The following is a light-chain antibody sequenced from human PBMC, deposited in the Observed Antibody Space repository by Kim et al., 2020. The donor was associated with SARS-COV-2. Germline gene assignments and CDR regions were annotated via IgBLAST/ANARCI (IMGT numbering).Light chain of an antibody. J-gene: IGLJ3*02. CDR1: SGHSSNI. CDR2: LEGSGSY. Sequence: SVKLTCNLNSGHSSNISAWHQQQPGKAPRYLMKLEGSGSYNKGSGVPDRFSGSSSGAARYLTISNLQSEDEADYYCEAWDTNTRVFGGGTQLTVL. V-gene: IGLV4-60*03. CDR3: EAWDTNTRV.